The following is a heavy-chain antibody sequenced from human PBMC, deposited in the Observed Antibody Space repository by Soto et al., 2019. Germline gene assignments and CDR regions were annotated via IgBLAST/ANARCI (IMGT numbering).Heavy chain of an antibody. CDR3: ARGSFNYDILTGLARGGYFDY. V-gene: IGHV4-30-2*01. Sequence: SETLSLTCAVSDSSISSGGYSWSWIRQPPGKGLEWIGYIYHSVSTYYNPSLKSRVTISVDRSKNQFSLKLSSVTAADTAVYYCARGSFNYDILTGLARGGYFDYWGQGTLVTVSS. CDR1: DSSISSGGYS. D-gene: IGHD3-9*01. CDR2: IYHSVST. J-gene: IGHJ4*02.